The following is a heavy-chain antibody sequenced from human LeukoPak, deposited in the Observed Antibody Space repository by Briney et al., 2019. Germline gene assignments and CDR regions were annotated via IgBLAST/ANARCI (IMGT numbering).Heavy chain of an antibody. CDR3: ARDESGGLDY. V-gene: IGHV4-59*01. D-gene: IGHD2-15*01. J-gene: IGHJ4*02. CDR1: GGSISSYY. CDR2: IYYSGST. Sequence: PSETLSLTCIVSGGSISSYYWSWIRQPPGKGLEWIGYIYYSGSTNYNPSLKSRVTISVDTSKNQFSLKLSSVTAADTAVYYCARDESGGLDYWGQGTLVTVSS.